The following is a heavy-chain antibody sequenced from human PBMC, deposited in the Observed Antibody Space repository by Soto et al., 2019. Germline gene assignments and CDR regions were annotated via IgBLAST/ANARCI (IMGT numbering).Heavy chain of an antibody. J-gene: IGHJ2*01. Sequence: EVQLLESGGGLVQPGGSLRLSCAASGFTFSSYAMSWVRQAPGKGLEWVSAISGSGGSTYYADSVKGRFTISRDNSKNTLYLHMNSQRAEDTAVYYCAKDRVSAGQQLAHWYFDLWGRGTLVTVSS. D-gene: IGHD6-13*01. CDR1: GFTFSSYA. CDR3: AKDRVSAGQQLAHWYFDL. V-gene: IGHV3-23*01. CDR2: ISGSGGST.